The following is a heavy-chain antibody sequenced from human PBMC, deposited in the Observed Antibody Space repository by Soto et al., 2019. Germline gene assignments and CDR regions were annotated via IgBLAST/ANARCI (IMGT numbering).Heavy chain of an antibody. CDR3: AREPVAGTRGRGDWFDP. V-gene: IGHV1-69*01. Sequence: QVQLVQSGAEVKKPGSSVKVSCKASGGTFSSYAISWVRQAPGQGLEWMGGIITIFGTANYAQKFQGRVTITADESTSTAYMELSSLRSEDTAVYYCAREPVAGTRGRGDWFDPWGQGTLVTVSS. D-gene: IGHD6-19*01. CDR2: IITIFGTA. J-gene: IGHJ5*02. CDR1: GGTFSSYA.